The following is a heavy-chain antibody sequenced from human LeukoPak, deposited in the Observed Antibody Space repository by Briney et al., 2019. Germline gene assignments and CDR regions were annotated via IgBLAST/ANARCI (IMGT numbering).Heavy chain of an antibody. D-gene: IGHD6-6*01. CDR3: AKVYSSSSNYYYYYYMDV. Sequence: PSETLSLTCAVYGGSFSGYYWSWIRQPPGKGLEWTGEINHSGSTNYNPSLKSRVTISVDTSKNQFSLKLSSVTAADTAVYYCAKVYSSSSNYYYYYYMDVWGKGTTVTVSS. CDR1: GGSFSGYY. CDR2: INHSGST. J-gene: IGHJ6*03. V-gene: IGHV4-34*01.